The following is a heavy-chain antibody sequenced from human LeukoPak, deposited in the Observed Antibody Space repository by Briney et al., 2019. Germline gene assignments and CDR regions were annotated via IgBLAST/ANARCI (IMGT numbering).Heavy chain of an antibody. CDR2: IWSDASDE. CDR1: GYTFSHYG. CDR3: AKDAQRGFDYSNSLDY. J-gene: IGHJ4*02. D-gene: IGHD4-11*01. Sequence: PGRSLRLSCAASGYTFSHYGMHWVRQAPGTCLEWVAVIWSDASDEYYAKSVKGRFTISRDNFKNTVYLQMNSLRADDTAVYYCAKDAQRGFDYSNSLDYWGQGTRVTVSS. V-gene: IGHV3-33*06.